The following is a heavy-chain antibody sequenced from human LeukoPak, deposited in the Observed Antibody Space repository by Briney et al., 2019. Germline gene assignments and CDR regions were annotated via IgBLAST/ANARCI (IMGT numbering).Heavy chain of an antibody. CDR3: ARDRSGNYYNPNWFDP. V-gene: IGHV3-48*01. CDR1: GFPFSSYS. J-gene: IGHJ5*02. D-gene: IGHD3-10*01. CDR2: ISSSSDTI. Sequence: GGSLRLSCAASGFPFSSYSMNWVRQAPGKGLEWVSYISSSSDTIYYADSVEGRFTISRDNAKNSLYLQMNSLRADDTAVYYCARDRSGNYYNPNWFDPWGRGTLVTVSS.